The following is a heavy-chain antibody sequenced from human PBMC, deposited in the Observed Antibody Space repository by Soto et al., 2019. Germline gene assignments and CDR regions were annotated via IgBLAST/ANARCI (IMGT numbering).Heavy chain of an antibody. D-gene: IGHD3-16*01. J-gene: IGHJ4*02. Sequence: SETLSLTCTVSGGSVTSYYWSWIRQPPGKGLEWIGDIYHSGITKYNPSLKRRITISVDTSKNQFSLKLSSVTAADTAVYYCAREDHIGGYYFDYWGQGTLVTVSS. CDR1: GGSVTSYY. CDR3: AREDHIGGYYFDY. V-gene: IGHV4-59*02. CDR2: IYHSGIT.